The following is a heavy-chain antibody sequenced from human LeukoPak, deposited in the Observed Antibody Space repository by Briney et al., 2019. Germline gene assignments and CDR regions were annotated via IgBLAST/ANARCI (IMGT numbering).Heavy chain of an antibody. Sequence: GGSLRLSCAASGFTFDDYAMHWVRQAPGKGLEWVSLIGWYGGSTYYAVSVKGRFTISRDNSKNSLYLQMNSLRAEDTALYYCAKDAGSSGEFDYWGQGTLVTVSS. V-gene: IGHV3-43D*03. J-gene: IGHJ4*02. CDR3: AKDAGSSGEFDY. D-gene: IGHD6-13*01. CDR2: IGWYGGST. CDR1: GFTFDDYA.